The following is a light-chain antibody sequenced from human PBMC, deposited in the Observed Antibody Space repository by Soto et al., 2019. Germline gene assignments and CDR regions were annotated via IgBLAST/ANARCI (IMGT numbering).Light chain of an antibody. Sequence: DIQMTQSPSTLSASVGDRVTITCRASQSISAWLAWYQQKPGKAPKLLIYKESTLKSGVPSSFSGSGSGTEFTLTISSLQPDDFATYYCQQYNSDSRTFGQGTKVEIK. V-gene: IGKV1-5*03. CDR2: KES. CDR1: QSISAW. J-gene: IGKJ1*01. CDR3: QQYNSDSRT.